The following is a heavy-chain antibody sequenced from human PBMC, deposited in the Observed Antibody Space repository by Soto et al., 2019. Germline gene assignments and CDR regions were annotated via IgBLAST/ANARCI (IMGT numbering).Heavy chain of an antibody. Sequence: SQTLSLTCAISGARGSSKSAAWSWIRQSPSRGLEWLGRTNYRSKWYNDYAVSVKSRITIHPDTSKNQFSQQLNSVTPEDTAVYYCGTFLSTTGPDVWAPGTSVTVSS. J-gene: IGHJ6*02. CDR1: GARGSSKSAA. V-gene: IGHV6-1*01. D-gene: IGHD2-2*01. CDR3: GTFLSTTGPDV. CDR2: TNYRSKWYN.